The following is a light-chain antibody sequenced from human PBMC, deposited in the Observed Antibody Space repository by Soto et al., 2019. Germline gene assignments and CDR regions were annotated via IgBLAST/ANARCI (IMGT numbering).Light chain of an antibody. CDR1: QSLSSSH. CDR3: QQYGDSPRGT. J-gene: IGKJ2*02. Sequence: EIVLTQSPGTLSLSPGERATLSCRASQSLSSSHLVWYQQRVGQAPRLLIYGASNRATGTPDRFIGSVSGTDFTLHITRLEPEDFAGYYCQQYGDSPRGTFGQGTKLEI. CDR2: GAS. V-gene: IGKV3-20*01.